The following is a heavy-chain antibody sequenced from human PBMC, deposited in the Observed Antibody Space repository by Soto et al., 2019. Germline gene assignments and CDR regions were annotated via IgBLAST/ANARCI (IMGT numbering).Heavy chain of an antibody. CDR3: ARLLDC. CDR2: ISNSGTTM. V-gene: IGHV3-48*02. J-gene: IGHJ4*02. CDR1: GFTFSTYN. Sequence: EVQLVQSGGGLVQPGGSLRLSCVASGFTFSTYNMHWVRQAPGKGLEWISYISNSGTTMYYIDSVKGRFTISRDNAKDSLYLQMNSLRDEYTAVYYCARLLDCWGQGTLVTVSS.